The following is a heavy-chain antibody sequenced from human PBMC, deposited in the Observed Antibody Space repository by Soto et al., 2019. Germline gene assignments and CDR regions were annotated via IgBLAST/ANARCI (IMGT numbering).Heavy chain of an antibody. D-gene: IGHD3-22*01. CDR2: IIPIFGTA. CDR3: ARVDYYDSSGYYLFDP. V-gene: IGHV1-69*13. J-gene: IGHJ5*02. CDR1: GGTFSSYA. Sequence: GASVKVSCKASGGTFSSYAISWVRQAPGQGPEWMGGIIPIFGTANYAQKFQGRVTITADESTSTAYMELGSLRSEYTAVYYCARVDYYDSSGYYLFDPWGQGTLVTVSS.